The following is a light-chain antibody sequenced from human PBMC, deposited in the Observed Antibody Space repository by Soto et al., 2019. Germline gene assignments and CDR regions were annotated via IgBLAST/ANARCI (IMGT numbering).Light chain of an antibody. CDR2: GAS. J-gene: IGKJ5*01. CDR3: QQYGNSPPLTFGQGPRLEIT. Sequence: EIVLTQSPVTLSLSPGERATLSCRASQSISSTYLAWYQQKPGQAPRLLIYGASSRTTGVPDRFSGSGSGTDFTRTISRLEPEDFAVYYCQQYGNSPPLTFGQGPRLEITFGQGTRLEIK. V-gene: IGKV3-20*01. CDR1: QSISSTY.